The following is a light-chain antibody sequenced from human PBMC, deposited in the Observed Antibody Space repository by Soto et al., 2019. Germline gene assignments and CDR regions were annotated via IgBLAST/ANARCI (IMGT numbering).Light chain of an antibody. CDR3: QQTYSTLS. CDR1: QSISSY. V-gene: IGKV1-39*01. Sequence: DIQMTQSPSSLSASVGDRVTITCRASQSISSYLNWYQQKPGKAPKLLIYAASSLQSGVPSRFSGSGSGTDFTLTISSLQPEDSATYYCQQTYSTLSFGGRTKMEIK. J-gene: IGKJ4*01. CDR2: AAS.